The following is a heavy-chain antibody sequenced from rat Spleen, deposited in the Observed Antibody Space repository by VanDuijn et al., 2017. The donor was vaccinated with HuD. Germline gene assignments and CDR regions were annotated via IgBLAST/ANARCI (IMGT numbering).Heavy chain of an antibody. J-gene: IGHJ2*01. CDR2: ISYDGSST. Sequence: EVQLVESDGGLVQPGRSLKLSCAASGFTFSDYYMAWVRQAPTKGLEWVATISYDGSSTYYRDSVKGRFTISRDNAKSTLYLQMDSLRSEDTATYYCARSKEGYFDYWGQGVMVTVSS. CDR3: ARSKEGYFDY. CDR1: GFTFSDYY. V-gene: IGHV5-29*01. D-gene: IGHD3-1*01.